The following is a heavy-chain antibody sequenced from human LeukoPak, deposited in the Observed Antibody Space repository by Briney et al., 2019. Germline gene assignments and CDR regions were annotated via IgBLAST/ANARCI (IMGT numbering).Heavy chain of an antibody. D-gene: IGHD1-26*01. J-gene: IGHJ4*02. CDR1: GFTFSSYA. CDR2: ISSSSSTI. Sequence: GGSLRLSCAASGFTFSSYAMSWVRQAPGKGLEWVSYISSSSSTIYYADSVKGRFTISRDNAKNSLYLQMNSLRAEDTAVHYCARLSWSTTDYGGKGPLVTVSS. CDR3: ARLSWSTTDY. V-gene: IGHV3-48*01.